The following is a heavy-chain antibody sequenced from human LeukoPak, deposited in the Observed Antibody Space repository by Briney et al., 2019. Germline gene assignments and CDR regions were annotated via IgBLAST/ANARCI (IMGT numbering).Heavy chain of an antibody. CDR2: SWYDGTST. Sequence: GGSLRLSCPASGFTFSRYGMHWVRQAPGKGLECVAFSWYDGTSTDYADSVKGRFSVSRDNSENTVSLQMNSLRADDTAVYYCARGYDRAFDIWGQGTMVTVSS. CDR3: ARGYDRAFDI. V-gene: IGHV3-33*01. CDR1: GFTFSRYG. J-gene: IGHJ3*02. D-gene: IGHD2-2*01.